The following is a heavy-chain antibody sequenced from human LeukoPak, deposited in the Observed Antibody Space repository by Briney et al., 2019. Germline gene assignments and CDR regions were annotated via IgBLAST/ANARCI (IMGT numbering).Heavy chain of an antibody. V-gene: IGHV4-39*01. D-gene: IGHD1-7*01. J-gene: IGHJ3*02. CDR2: IYYSGST. Sequence: PSETLSLTCTVSGGSISSSSYYWGWIRQPPGKGLEWIGSIYYSGSTYYNPSLKSRVTISADTSKNQFSLKLSSVTVADTALYYCARYTFNWNSFDIWGQGTMVTVSS. CDR1: GGSISSSSYY. CDR3: ARYTFNWNSFDI.